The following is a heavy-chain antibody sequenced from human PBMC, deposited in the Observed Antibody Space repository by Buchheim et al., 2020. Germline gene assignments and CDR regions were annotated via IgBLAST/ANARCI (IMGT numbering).Heavy chain of an antibody. CDR1: GGSISSSNYY. Sequence: QLQLQESGPGLVKPSETLSLTCTVSGGSISSSNYYWGWIRQPPGKGLEWIGSIYYSGSTYYNPSLKSLVTISVDTSQNQFSLKLSSVTAADTAVYYCASYSSTWAYYYYGMDVWGQGTT. CDR3: ASYSSTWAYYYYGMDV. V-gene: IGHV4-39*07. CDR2: IYYSGST. D-gene: IGHD6-13*01. J-gene: IGHJ6*02.